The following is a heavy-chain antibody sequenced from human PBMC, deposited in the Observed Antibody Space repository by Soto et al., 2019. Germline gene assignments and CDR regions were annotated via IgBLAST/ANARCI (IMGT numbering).Heavy chain of an antibody. J-gene: IGHJ3*02. CDR2: IGTAGDT. V-gene: IGHV3-13*01. D-gene: IGHD2-2*01. Sequence: EVQLVESGGGLVQPGGSLRLSCAASGFTFSSYDMHWVRQATGKGLEWVSAIGTAGDTYYPGSVKGRFTISRENAKNSLYLQMNSLSAGDTAVYYCARAGYCISTSCMDAFDIWGQGTMVTVSS. CDR3: ARAGYCISTSCMDAFDI. CDR1: GFTFSSYD.